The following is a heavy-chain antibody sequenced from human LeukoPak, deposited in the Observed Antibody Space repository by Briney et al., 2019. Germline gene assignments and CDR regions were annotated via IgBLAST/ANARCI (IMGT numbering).Heavy chain of an antibody. J-gene: IGHJ5*02. CDR3: ARGYSSSWNNWFDP. CDR2: IYYSGST. D-gene: IGHD6-13*01. V-gene: IGHV4-59*01. CDR1: GGSLSRFY. Sequence: SETLSLTCTVSGGSLSRFYWSWIRQPPGKGLEWSGYIYYSGSTNYNPSLKSRVTISVATSKDQFSLKLSLVTARDTTVYYCARGYSSSWNNWFDPWGQGTLVTVSS.